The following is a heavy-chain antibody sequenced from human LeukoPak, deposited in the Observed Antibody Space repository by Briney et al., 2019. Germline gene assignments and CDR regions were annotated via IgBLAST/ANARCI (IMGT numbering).Heavy chain of an antibody. CDR1: GFSFSTYG. D-gene: IGHD3-10*01. CDR3: ARDLGLRYGSGTYRFDP. CDR2: IWYDGSHQ. Sequence: GGSLRLSCAAYGFSFSTYGMHWVRQAPGKGLESVAVIWYDGSHQYYADSVKGRFTISRDMSNNTLYLQMNNLRVDDTALYYCARDLGLRYGSGTYRFDPWGQGTLVTVSS. V-gene: IGHV3-33*08. J-gene: IGHJ5*02.